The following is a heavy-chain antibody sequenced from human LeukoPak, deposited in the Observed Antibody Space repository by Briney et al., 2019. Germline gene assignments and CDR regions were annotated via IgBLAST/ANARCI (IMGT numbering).Heavy chain of an antibody. Sequence: GGSLRLSCAASGPSISDNWMHWVRQAPGKGLMWVSRINYDGSDRTYADPVKGRFTISRDSAKNALYLQMSSLTVEDTAVYYCVRDRPSRGTFLGFDPWGPGTLVTVSS. CDR1: GPSISDNW. J-gene: IGHJ5*02. CDR3: VRDRPSRGTFLGFDP. V-gene: IGHV3-74*01. CDR2: INYDGSDR. D-gene: IGHD1-26*01.